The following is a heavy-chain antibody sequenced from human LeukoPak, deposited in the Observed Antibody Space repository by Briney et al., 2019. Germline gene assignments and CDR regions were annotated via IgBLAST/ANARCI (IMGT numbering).Heavy chain of an antibody. V-gene: IGHV3-53*01. J-gene: IGHJ4*02. D-gene: IGHD5-18*01. CDR1: GFTVSSNC. CDR3: ARESGYSYGLAGFFDY. Sequence: GGSLRLSCAASGFTVSSNCMSWVRQAPGKGLEWVSVIYSDGRIHSADSVKGRFTISRDDSKNTLSLQMNSVRAEDTAVYYCARESGYSYGLAGFFDYWGQGTLVTVSS. CDR2: IYSDGRI.